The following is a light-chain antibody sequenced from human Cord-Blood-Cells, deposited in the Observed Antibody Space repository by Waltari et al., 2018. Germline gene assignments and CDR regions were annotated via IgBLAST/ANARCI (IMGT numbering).Light chain of an antibody. CDR1: ALPKQY. J-gene: IGLJ1*01. V-gene: IGLV3-25*03. CDR3: QSADSSGTYKV. CDR2: KDS. Sequence: SYELTQPPSVSVSPGQTARITCSGDALPKQYAYGYQQKPGQAPVLVIYKDSERPSGIPERFSGSSSGTTVTLTISGVQAEDEADYYCQSADSSGTYKVFGTGTKVTVL.